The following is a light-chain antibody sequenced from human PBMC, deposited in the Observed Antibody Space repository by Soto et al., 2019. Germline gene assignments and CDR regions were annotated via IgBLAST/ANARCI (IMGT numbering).Light chain of an antibody. Sequence: DIQMTQSPSTLSASVGDRVTITCRASQNIISWLAWYQQKPGKAPKLLNYKASSLESGVPSRFSGSGSGTEFTLTINSLQPDDFATYYCQQYISFPHTFGQGTKLEIK. CDR3: QQYISFPHT. CDR1: QNIISW. V-gene: IGKV1-5*03. J-gene: IGKJ2*01. CDR2: KAS.